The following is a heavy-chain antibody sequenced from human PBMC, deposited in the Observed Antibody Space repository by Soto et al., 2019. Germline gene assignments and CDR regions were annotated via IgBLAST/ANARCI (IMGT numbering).Heavy chain of an antibody. CDR1: GFPVSSND. CDR3: ASTGSHYYHYYMDV. Sequence: PGGSLRVSCAASGFPVSSNDRNWVRPTPGKGPEWVSVIYGGGSTYYADSVKGRFTISRDNSKNTLYLQMNSLRPEDTAVYFCASTGSHYYHYYMDVWGKGTTVTVSS. J-gene: IGHJ6*03. CDR2: IYGGGST. D-gene: IGHD6-19*01. V-gene: IGHV3-66*01.